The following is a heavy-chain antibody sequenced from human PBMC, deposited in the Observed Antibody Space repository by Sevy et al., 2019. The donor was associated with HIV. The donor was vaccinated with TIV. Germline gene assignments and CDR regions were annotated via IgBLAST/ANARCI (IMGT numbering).Heavy chain of an antibody. CDR2: ISSSSSYI. CDR3: GRPEDSSGYYYGYYYYYYGMDV. J-gene: IGHJ6*02. D-gene: IGHD3-22*01. CDR1: GFTFSSYS. V-gene: IGHV3-21*01. Sequence: GGSLRLSCAASGFTFSSYSMNWVRQAPGKGLEWVSSISSSSSYIYYADSVKGRFTISRDNAKNSLYLQMNSLRAEDTPCYYCGRPEDSSGYYYGYYYYYYGMDVWGQGTTVTVSS.